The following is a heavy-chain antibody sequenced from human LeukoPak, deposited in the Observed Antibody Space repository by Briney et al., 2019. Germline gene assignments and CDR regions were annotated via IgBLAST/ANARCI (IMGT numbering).Heavy chain of an antibody. J-gene: IGHJ4*02. V-gene: IGHV3-30*04. CDR3: ARDSGFSGAQRGEF. D-gene: IGHD3-10*01. CDR1: GFTFSNYA. CDR2: ISCDGSNK. Sequence: GGSLRLSCAASGFTFSNYAIHWVRRPPGKGLEWVAVISCDGSNKFYADSVKGRFTISRDNSKNSLYLQMNSLRADDTAVYYCARDSGFSGAQRGEFWGQGTLVTVSS.